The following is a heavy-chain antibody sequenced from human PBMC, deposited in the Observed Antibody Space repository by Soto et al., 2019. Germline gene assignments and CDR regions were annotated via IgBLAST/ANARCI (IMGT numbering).Heavy chain of an antibody. CDR3: AGGNYLDN. Sequence: EVQLVESGGGLVQPGGSLRLSCAASGFTFSSYWMTWVRQAPGKGLEWVANIKQDGSEKYYVDSVKGRFTISRDNAKNSVSLQMNSLRAEDTAVYYCAGGNYLDNWGQGTLVTVSS. CDR1: GFTFSSYW. J-gene: IGHJ4*02. CDR2: IKQDGSEK. V-gene: IGHV3-7*04.